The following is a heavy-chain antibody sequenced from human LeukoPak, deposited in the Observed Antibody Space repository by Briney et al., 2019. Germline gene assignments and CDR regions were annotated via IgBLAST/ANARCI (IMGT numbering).Heavy chain of an antibody. CDR1: GFTLSDYY. J-gene: IGHJ6*03. D-gene: IGHD5-18*01. CDR3: ARGGYRYDYYYYMDV. Sequence: KPGGSLRLSCAASGFTLSDYYMNWIRQTPGKGLEGVSYITSGSSTYYGDSVKGGVTISRHNAKNSLYLQMNRPKAEDTAVYYCARGGYRYDYYYYMDVWGKGTTVTVSS. CDR2: ITSGSST. V-gene: IGHV3-11*04.